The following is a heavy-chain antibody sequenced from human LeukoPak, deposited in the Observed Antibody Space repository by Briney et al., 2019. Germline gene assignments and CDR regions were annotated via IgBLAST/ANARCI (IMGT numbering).Heavy chain of an antibody. CDR3: ARAHYYDSSGYYYQLDY. V-gene: IGHV3-7*01. D-gene: IGHD3-22*01. J-gene: IGHJ4*02. CDR1: GFTFSSYW. CDR2: IKQDGSEK. Sequence: PGGSLRLSCAASGFTFSSYWMSWVRQAPGKGLERVANIKQDGSEKYYVDSVKGRFTISRDNAKNSLYLQMNSLRAEDTAVYYCARAHYYDSSGYYYQLDYWGQGTLVTVSS.